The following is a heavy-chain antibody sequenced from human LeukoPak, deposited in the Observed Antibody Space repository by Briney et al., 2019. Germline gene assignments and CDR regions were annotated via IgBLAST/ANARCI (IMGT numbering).Heavy chain of an antibody. J-gene: IGHJ4*02. CDR3: ARDYGDSRVYYFDY. CDR2: INGDETYR. Sequence: PGRSLRLSCAASGFTFDDYAMHWVRQDPGKGLVWVSRINGDETYRDYADSVKGRFTISRDNAKNSLYLQMNSLRAEDTAVYYCARDYGDSRVYYFDYWGQGTLVTVSS. V-gene: IGHV3-74*01. CDR1: GFTFDDYA. D-gene: IGHD4-17*01.